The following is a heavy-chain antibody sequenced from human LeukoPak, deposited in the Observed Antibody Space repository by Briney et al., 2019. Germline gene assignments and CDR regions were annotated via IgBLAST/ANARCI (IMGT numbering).Heavy chain of an antibody. CDR2: INPNSGGT. D-gene: IGHD5-12*01. CDR1: GYSFTSYW. J-gene: IGHJ5*02. V-gene: IGHV1-2*02. Sequence: GESLKISCNGSGYSFTSYWIGWVRQMPGKGLEWMGWINPNSGGTNYAQKFQGRVTMTRDTSISTAYMELSRLRSDDTAVYYCAREGGVSGYVFLSVRYWFDPWGQGTLVTVSS. CDR3: AREGGVSGYVFLSVRYWFDP.